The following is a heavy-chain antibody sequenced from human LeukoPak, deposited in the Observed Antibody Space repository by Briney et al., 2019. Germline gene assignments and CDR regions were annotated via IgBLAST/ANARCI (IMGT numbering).Heavy chain of an antibody. Sequence: GGSLRLSCAASGFSISNFWMHWVRQAPGKGLVWVSRINSDGSSTTYADSVKGRLTISRDNSKNTLYLQMNSLRGEDTAVYYCANGVDSSGYYPFDHWGQGTLVTVSS. CDR2: INSDGSST. J-gene: IGHJ4*02. CDR3: ANGVDSSGYYPFDH. V-gene: IGHV3-74*01. D-gene: IGHD3-22*01. CDR1: GFSISNFW.